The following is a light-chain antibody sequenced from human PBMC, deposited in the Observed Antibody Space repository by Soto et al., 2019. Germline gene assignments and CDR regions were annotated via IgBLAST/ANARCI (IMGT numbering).Light chain of an antibody. V-gene: IGKV3-20*01. CDR3: QQHGSSPIT. J-gene: IGKJ5*01. CDR1: QTVTRNY. Sequence: EIVLTQSPGTLSLSTGERATLSCRASQTVTRNYLAWHQQKPGQTPRLLVYGASSRATGIPDRFSGSGSGTDFTLTISRLEPEDFAVYYCQQHGSSPITFGQGTRLEI. CDR2: GAS.